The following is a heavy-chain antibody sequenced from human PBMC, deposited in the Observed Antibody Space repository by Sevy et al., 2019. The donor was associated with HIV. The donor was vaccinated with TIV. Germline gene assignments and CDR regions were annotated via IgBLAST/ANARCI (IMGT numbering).Heavy chain of an antibody. CDR2: ISSSGSTI. D-gene: IGHD3-3*01. CDR3: ARDTGGAGSYDFGSGYFYYGMDV. J-gene: IGHJ6*02. CDR1: GFTFSSYE. V-gene: IGHV3-48*03. Sequence: GGSLRLSCAASGFTFSSYEMNWVRQAPGKGLEWVSYISSSGSTIYYADSMKGRFTISRDNAKNSLYLQMNGLRAEDTAVYYCARDTGGAGSYDFGSGYFYYGMDVWGQGTTVTVSS.